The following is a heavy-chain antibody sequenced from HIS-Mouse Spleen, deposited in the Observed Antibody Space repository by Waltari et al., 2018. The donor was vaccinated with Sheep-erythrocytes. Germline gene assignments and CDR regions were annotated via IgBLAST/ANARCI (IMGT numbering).Heavy chain of an antibody. J-gene: IGHJ6*02. CDR3: ARDQGDSGSYYYYYGMDV. V-gene: IGHV3-21*01. CDR2: ISSSMSYR. D-gene: IGHD1-26*01. CDR1: GFTFSSYS. Sequence: EVQLVESGGGLVKPGGSLRLCCAASGFTFSSYSMNWVRQAPGKGLEWVESISSSMSYRYYADSVKDRFTIYRDNAKNSLYLQMNSLRAEDTAVYYCARDQGDSGSYYYYYGMDVWGQGTTVTVSS.